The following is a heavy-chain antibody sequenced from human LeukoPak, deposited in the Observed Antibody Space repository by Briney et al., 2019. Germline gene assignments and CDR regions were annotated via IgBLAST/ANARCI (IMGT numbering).Heavy chain of an antibody. CDR2: INPIFGTA. Sequence: SVKVSCKASGGTFSSYAISWVRQAPGQGLEWMGRINPIFGTANYAQKFQGRVTITTDESTSTAYMELSSLRSEDTPVYYCGKERGRGIAGRPENYGGRGTLVTVSS. D-gene: IGHD6-6*01. J-gene: IGHJ4*02. CDR1: GGTFSSYA. CDR3: GKERGRGIAGRPENY. V-gene: IGHV1-69*05.